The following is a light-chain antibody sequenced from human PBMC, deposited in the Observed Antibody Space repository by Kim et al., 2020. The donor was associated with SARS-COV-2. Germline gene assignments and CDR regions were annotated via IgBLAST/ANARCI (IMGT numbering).Light chain of an antibody. Sequence: LSPGERATLSCRASQRVSSYLAWYQQKPGQAPRLLIYDAYNRATGIPDRFSGSGSGTDFTLTISSLEPEDFAVYYCQQRSNWPITFGQGTRLEIK. CDR1: QRVSSY. V-gene: IGKV3-11*01. J-gene: IGKJ5*01. CDR2: DAY. CDR3: QQRSNWPIT.